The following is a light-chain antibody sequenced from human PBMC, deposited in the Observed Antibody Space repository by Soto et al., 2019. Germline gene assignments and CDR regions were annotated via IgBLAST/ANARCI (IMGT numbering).Light chain of an antibody. Sequence: QMTQSPSSLSASVGDRITITCRASRDIGSDLSWYQQKPGKAPNLLIYAASSLQSGIPSRFSGSGSETDFTLTISSLQPEDFATYYCQQSYSAPWTFGQGTKVDIK. CDR3: QQSYSAPWT. CDR1: RDIGSD. CDR2: AAS. V-gene: IGKV1-39*01. J-gene: IGKJ1*01.